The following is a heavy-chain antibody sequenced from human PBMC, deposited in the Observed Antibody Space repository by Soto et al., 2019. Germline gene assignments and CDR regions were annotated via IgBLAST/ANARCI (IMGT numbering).Heavy chain of an antibody. D-gene: IGHD6-13*01. J-gene: IGHJ6*02. V-gene: IGHV5-51*01. Sequence: PGESLKISCKVSGYSFTSYWIGCVRQMPGKGLEWMGIIYPGDSDTRYSPSFQGQVTISADKSISTAYLQWSSLKASDTAMYYCARPRSSSRNYYGMDVWGQGTTVTVS. CDR2: IYPGDSDT. CDR3: ARPRSSSRNYYGMDV. CDR1: GYSFTSYW.